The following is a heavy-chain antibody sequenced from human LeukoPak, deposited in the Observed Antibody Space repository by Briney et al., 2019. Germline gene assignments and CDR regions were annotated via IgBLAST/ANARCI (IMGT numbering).Heavy chain of an antibody. CDR1: GFTFSSYG. CDR2: ISSGGSTI. Sequence: GGSLRLSCAPSGFTFSSYGMIWVRQAPGKGLEWVSYISSGGSTIYYADSVKGRFTISRDNAKNSLYLQMHSLRDGDTAVYYCARARSGYYFDYWGQGTLVTVSS. V-gene: IGHV3-48*02. CDR3: ARARSGYYFDY. J-gene: IGHJ4*02. D-gene: IGHD5-12*01.